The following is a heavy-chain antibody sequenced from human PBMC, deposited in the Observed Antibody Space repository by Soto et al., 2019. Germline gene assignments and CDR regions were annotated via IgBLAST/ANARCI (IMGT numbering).Heavy chain of an antibody. Sequence: QVQLVQSGAEVKKPGASVKVSCKASGYTFTNFGISWVRQAPGQGLEWMGWISAYNGNTNYAQNFKGRDTRTTDSPTRTAYMELRSLRSDDTAVYYCARGGTPIDSWGQGPLVSVSS. CDR3: ARGGTPIDS. D-gene: IGHD3-16*01. CDR2: ISAYNGNT. V-gene: IGHV1-18*01. CDR1: GYTFTNFG. J-gene: IGHJ4*02.